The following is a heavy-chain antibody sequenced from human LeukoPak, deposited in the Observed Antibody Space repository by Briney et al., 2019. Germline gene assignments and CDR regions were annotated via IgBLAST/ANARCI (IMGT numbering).Heavy chain of an antibody. Sequence: GGSLRLSCAASGFTFSSYEMNWVRQAPGKGLEWVSYIRSSGSTIYYADSVKGRFTISRDNAKNSLYLQMNSLRAEDTALYYCAIYPGIAAAGRRYAFDIWGQGTMVTVSS. CDR1: GFTFSSYE. V-gene: IGHV3-48*03. CDR2: IRSSGSTI. J-gene: IGHJ3*02. CDR3: AIYPGIAAAGRRYAFDI. D-gene: IGHD6-13*01.